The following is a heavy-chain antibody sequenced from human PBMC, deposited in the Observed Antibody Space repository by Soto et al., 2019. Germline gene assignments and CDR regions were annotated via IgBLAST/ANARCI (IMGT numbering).Heavy chain of an antibody. Sequence: EVQLLESGGGLVQPGGSLRLSCAASGFTFSSFAMSWVRQVPGKGLEWVSAVSGSGGGTYYADSVKGRFTISKDNSKNMLYLQMNSLRDEDAAVYYCAKVHSLVREVLPWDYWGQGTLVTVSS. V-gene: IGHV3-23*01. J-gene: IGHJ4*02. CDR2: VSGSGGGT. CDR1: GFTFSSFA. D-gene: IGHD1-26*01. CDR3: AKVHSLVREVLPWDY.